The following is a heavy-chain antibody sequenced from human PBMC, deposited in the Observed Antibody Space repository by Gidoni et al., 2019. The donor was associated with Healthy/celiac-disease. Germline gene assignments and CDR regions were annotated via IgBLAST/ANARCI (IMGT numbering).Heavy chain of an antibody. CDR2: ISSSSSTI. CDR3: ARPMTTVVKDAFDI. J-gene: IGHJ3*02. D-gene: IGHD4-17*01. CDR1: GFPFRSYS. V-gene: IGHV3-48*02. Sequence: EVQLVEPGGGLVQPGGSLSLSCAAAGFPFRSYSMNWVRQAPGKGLELISYISSSSSTIYYADSVKGRFTISRDNAKNSLYLQMNSLGDEDTAVYYCARPMTTVVKDAFDIWGQGTMVTVSS.